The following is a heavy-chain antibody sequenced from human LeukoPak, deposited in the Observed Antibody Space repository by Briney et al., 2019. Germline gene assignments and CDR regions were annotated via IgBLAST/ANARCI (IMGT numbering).Heavy chain of an antibody. J-gene: IGHJ4*02. Sequence: ASVKVSCKASGYTFTGYYMHWVRQAPGQGLEWMRWINPNSGGTNYAQKFQGRVTMTRDTSISTAYMELSRLRSDDTAVYYCARDVMVRGVIPSFVYWGQGTLVTVSS. V-gene: IGHV1-2*02. CDR1: GYTFTGYY. CDR2: INPNSGGT. D-gene: IGHD3-10*01. CDR3: ARDVMVRGVIPSFVY.